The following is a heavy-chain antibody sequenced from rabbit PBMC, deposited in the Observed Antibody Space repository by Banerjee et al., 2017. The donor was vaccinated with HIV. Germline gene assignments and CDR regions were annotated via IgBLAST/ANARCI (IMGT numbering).Heavy chain of an antibody. CDR1: GFSFSSGYY. CDR2: IDTDWDSA. J-gene: IGHJ4*01. Sequence: QQLEEAGGGLVKPGASLTLTCTASGFSFSSGYYMYWVRQAPGKGLEWIGCIDTDWDSAFYASWVISRFTISKTSPTTVTLQMTSLTAADTATYFCARGADNHWYISYYRLWGPGHPGHRL. V-gene: IGHV1S40*01. CDR3: ARGADNHWYISYYRL. D-gene: IGHD1-1*01.